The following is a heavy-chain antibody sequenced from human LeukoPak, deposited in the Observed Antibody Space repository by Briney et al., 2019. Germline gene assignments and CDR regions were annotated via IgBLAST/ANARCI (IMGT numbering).Heavy chain of an antibody. V-gene: IGHV1-69*13. J-gene: IGHJ6*02. CDR1: GGSFSNYA. D-gene: IGHD6-19*01. CDR2: IVPILSTT. CDR3: AGGERGLVRGYYYYGMDV. Sequence: SVKVSCKASGGSFSNYATSWVRQAPGQGLEWMGGIVPILSTTNYARKFQGRVTMTAGESTSTAYMELSSLRSDDTAVYYCAGGERGLVRGYYYYGMDVWGQGTTVTVSS.